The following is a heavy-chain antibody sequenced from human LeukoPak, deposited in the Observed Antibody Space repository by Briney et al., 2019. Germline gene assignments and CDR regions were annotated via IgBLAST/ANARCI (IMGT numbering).Heavy chain of an antibody. Sequence: GGSLRLSCAASGFTFSSYSMNWVRQAPGKGLEWVSVIYSGGSTYYADSVKGRFTISRDNSKNTLYLQMNSLRAEDTAVYYCATMQQLTVDYWGQGTLVTVSS. D-gene: IGHD6-13*01. V-gene: IGHV3-53*01. J-gene: IGHJ4*02. CDR1: GFTFSSYS. CDR2: IYSGGST. CDR3: ATMQQLTVDY.